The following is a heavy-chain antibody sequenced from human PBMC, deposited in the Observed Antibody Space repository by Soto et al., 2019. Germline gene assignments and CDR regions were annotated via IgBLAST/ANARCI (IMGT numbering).Heavy chain of an antibody. CDR1: GFTFRRYS. Sequence: VGSLRLSCAASGFTFRRYSMNWVRQAPGKGLEWVSSISSTTNYIYYGDSMKGRFTISRDNAKNSLYLEMNSLRAEDTAVYYCARESEDLTSNFDYWGQGTLVTGSS. CDR2: ISSTTNYI. V-gene: IGHV3-21*06. CDR3: ARESEDLTSNFDY. J-gene: IGHJ4*02.